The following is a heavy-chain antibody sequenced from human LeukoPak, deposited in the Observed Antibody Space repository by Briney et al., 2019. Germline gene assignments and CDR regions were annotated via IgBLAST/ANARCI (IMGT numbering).Heavy chain of an antibody. D-gene: IGHD5-18*01. Sequence: SETLSLTCAVYGGSFSGYYWSWIRQPPGKGLEWIGEISHSGSTNYNPSLKSRVSISLDTSKNQFSLKVGSMTAADTAVYYCARAGGYGLIDYWGQGTMVTVSS. CDR3: ARAGGYGLIDY. J-gene: IGHJ4*02. CDR2: ISHSGST. CDR1: GGSFSGYY. V-gene: IGHV4-34*01.